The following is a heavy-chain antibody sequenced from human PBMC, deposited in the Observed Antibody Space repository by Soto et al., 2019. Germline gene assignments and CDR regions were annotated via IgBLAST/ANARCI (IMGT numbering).Heavy chain of an antibody. CDR1: GGSFSGYY. Sequence: SETLSLTCAVYGGSFSGYYWSWIRQPPGKGLEWIGEINHSGSTNYNPSLKSRVTISVDTSKNQFSLKLSSVTAADTAVYYCASGDYNAGGSYYYYYYGMDVWGQGTTVPVSS. CDR3: ASGDYNAGGSYYYYYYGMDV. J-gene: IGHJ6*02. CDR2: INHSGST. D-gene: IGHD4-4*01. V-gene: IGHV4-34*01.